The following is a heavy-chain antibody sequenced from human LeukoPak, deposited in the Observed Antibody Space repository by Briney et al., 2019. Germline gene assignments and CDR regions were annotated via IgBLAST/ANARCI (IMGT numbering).Heavy chain of an antibody. D-gene: IGHD1-26*01. J-gene: IGHJ4*02. CDR2: IKLDGSEK. CDR3: AKDVGKWESLHFFDY. Sequence: GGSLRLSCVASGFTFGKYWMSWARQAPGKGPEWVANIKLDGSEKNYVDSVKGRFTISRDNSRNTLYLQMNSLRGDDTAVYYCAKDVGKWESLHFFDYWGQGTLVTVSS. CDR1: GFTFGKYW. V-gene: IGHV3-7*03.